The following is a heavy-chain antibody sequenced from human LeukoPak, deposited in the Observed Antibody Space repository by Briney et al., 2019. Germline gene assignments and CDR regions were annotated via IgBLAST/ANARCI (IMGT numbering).Heavy chain of an antibody. CDR1: GGTFSSYA. Sequence: ASVKVSCKASGGTFSSYAISWVRQAPGQGLEWMGRIIPILGIANYAQKFQGRVTITADKSTSTAYMELSSLRSEDTAVYYCARVNHGFGELPYYFDYWGQGTLVTVSS. CDR2: IIPILGIA. J-gene: IGHJ4*02. D-gene: IGHD3-10*01. V-gene: IGHV1-69*04. CDR3: ARVNHGFGELPYYFDY.